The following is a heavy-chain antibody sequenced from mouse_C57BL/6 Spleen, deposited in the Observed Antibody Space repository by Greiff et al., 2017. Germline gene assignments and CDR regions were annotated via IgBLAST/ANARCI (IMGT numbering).Heavy chain of an antibody. V-gene: IGHV5-17*01. CDR3: ARASNYDYAMDY. CDR1: GFTFSDYG. D-gene: IGHD2-5*01. CDR2: ISSGSSTI. J-gene: IGHJ4*01. Sequence: EVQVVESGGGLVKPGGSLKLSCAASGFTFSDYGMHWVRQAPEKGLEWVAYISSGSSTIYYADTVKGRFTISRDNAKNTLFLQMTSLRSEDTAMYYCARASNYDYAMDYWGQGTSVTVSS.